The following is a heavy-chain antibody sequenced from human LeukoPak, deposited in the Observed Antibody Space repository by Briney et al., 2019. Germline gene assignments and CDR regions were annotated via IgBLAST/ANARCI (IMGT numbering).Heavy chain of an antibody. J-gene: IGHJ4*02. CDR2: IRRRAYGGAA. V-gene: IGHV3-49*04. CDR1: GFAFDDLA. CDR3: SRNGLVDFDY. Sequence: GGSLRLSCTPSGFAFDDLAMSWVRQPAGKGLEWVGFIRRRAYGGAAEYAASVEGRFIISRDDSKGIAYLQMNSLKTEDTAVYYCSRNGLVDFDYWGQGSRVIVSP.